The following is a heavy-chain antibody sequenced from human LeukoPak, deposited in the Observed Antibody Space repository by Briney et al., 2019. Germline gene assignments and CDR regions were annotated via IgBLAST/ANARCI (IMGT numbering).Heavy chain of an antibody. V-gene: IGHV3-53*01. D-gene: IGHD5-24*01. CDR1: GFTVSSNS. Sequence: GGSLRLSCTVSGFTVSSNSMSWVRQAPGKGLEWVSFIYSDNTHYSDSVKGRFTVSRDNSKNTLYLQMNSLKTEDTAVYYCARSEKERMASACFHNWGQGALVTVSS. CDR3: ARSEKERMASACFHN. CDR2: IYSDNT. J-gene: IGHJ4*02.